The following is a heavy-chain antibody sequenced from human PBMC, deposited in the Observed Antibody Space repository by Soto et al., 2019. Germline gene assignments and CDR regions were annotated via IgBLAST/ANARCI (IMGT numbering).Heavy chain of an antibody. CDR2: MSHSGGT. CDR1: GGFVSSGSYY. CDR3: ARVERGTVTTVVDAFDI. J-gene: IGHJ3*02. V-gene: IGHV4-34*01. Sequence: QVQLQQWGAGLLKPSETLSLTCAVYGGFVSSGSYYWSWIRQPPGKGLEWIGEMSHSGGTHFNPSLKGRVTRSVDTSKNQFSLKMSSVTAADTALYYCARVERGTVTTVVDAFDIWGPGTMVTVSS. D-gene: IGHD1-1*01.